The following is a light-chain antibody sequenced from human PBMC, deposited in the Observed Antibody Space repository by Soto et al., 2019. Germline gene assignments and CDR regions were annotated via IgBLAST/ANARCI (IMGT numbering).Light chain of an antibody. CDR2: GTS. Sequence: EIVMTQSPAILSMSPGERVTLPSRASQSVSSNLAWYQQKPGQAPRLLIYGTSTRATGIPASFSGSGSGTDFALTIIRLEPEDFAVYYCQQYGTSPLTFGQGTRLEIK. CDR3: QQYGTSPLT. V-gene: IGKV3-15*01. CDR1: QSVSSN. J-gene: IGKJ5*01.